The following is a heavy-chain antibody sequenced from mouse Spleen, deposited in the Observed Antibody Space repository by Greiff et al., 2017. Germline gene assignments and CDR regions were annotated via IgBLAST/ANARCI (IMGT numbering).Heavy chain of an antibody. J-gene: IGHJ3*01. CDR1: GFKIKDYY. CDR3: ARRDYGNYLAY. CDR2: IDPEDGET. V-gene: IGHV14-2*01. Sequence: EVQLQQSGAELVKPGASVKLSRPASGFKIKDYYMPWVKQRTEQGLEWIGRIDPEDGETKYAPKFQGKATITADTSSNTAYLQLSSLTSEDTAVYYCARRDYGNYLAYWGQGTLVTVSA. D-gene: IGHD2-1*01.